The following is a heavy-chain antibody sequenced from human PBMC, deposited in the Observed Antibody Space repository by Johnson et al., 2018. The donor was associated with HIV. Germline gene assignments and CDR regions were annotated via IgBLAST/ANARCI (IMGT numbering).Heavy chain of an antibody. J-gene: IGHJ3*02. Sequence: QVQLVESGGGLVKPGGSLRLSCAASEFTYSDFYINWIRQPPGKGLEWVSSISATGITLYYAYSVKGRFTISRDNSKNKLFLQMNSLRVEDTAMYYCARAPGFSRAFDIWGQGTMVTVSS. D-gene: IGHD3-10*01. CDR1: EFTYSDFY. V-gene: IGHV3-11*04. CDR3: ARAPGFSRAFDI. CDR2: ISATGITL.